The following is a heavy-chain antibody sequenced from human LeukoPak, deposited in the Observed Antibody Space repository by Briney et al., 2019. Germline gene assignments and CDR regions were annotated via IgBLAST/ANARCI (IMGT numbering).Heavy chain of an antibody. CDR3: AKLLERYCSSTSCSGLDY. V-gene: IGHV3-30*02. CDR1: GFTFSSYG. J-gene: IGHJ4*02. CDR2: IRYDGSNK. Sequence: QTGGSLRLSCAASGFTFSSYGMHWVRQAPGKGLEWVAFIRYDGSNKYYADSVKGRFTISRDNSKNTLYLQMNSLRAEDTAVYYCAKLLERYCSSTSCSGLDYWGQGTLVTVSS. D-gene: IGHD2-2*01.